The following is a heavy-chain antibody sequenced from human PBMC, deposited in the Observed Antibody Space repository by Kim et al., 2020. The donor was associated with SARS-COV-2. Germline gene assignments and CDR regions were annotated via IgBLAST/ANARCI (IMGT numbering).Heavy chain of an antibody. CDR3: VRESRLRLPDFYGLDV. Sequence: GGSLRLSCAASGFTFSNFWMNCVRQAPGKVLEWASRIMSDGSTTAYADSVKGRFTISRDNAKKTLYLQMNSLRAEDTAVYYCVRESRLRLPDFYGLDVRG. D-gene: IGHD3-3*01. J-gene: IGHJ6*01. V-gene: IGHV3-74*01. CDR2: IMSDGSTT. CDR1: GFTFSNFW.